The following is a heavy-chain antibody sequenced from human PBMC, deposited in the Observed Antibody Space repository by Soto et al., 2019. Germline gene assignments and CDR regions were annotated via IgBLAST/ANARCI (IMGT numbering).Heavy chain of an antibody. J-gene: IGHJ4*02. V-gene: IGHV1-46*01. Sequence: ASVKVSCKASGYTFTSYYMHWVRQAPGQGLEWMGIINPSGDSTSYAQKFQGRVTMTEDTSTDTAYMELSSLRSEDTAVYYCATGKPATAFDYWGQGTLVTVSS. CDR1: GYTFTSYY. CDR2: INPSGDST. CDR3: ATGKPATAFDY.